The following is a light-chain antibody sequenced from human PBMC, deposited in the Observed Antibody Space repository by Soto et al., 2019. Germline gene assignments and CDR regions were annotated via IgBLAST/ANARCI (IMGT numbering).Light chain of an antibody. CDR2: EDN. Sequence: NFMLTQPHSVSESPGKTVTISCTRSSGSIASNYVQWYQQRPGSAPTTVIYEDNQRPSGVPDRFSGSIDSSSNSASLTISGLKTEDEADYYCQSYDSSTWVVFGGGTKLTVL. CDR3: QSYDSSTWVV. V-gene: IGLV6-57*04. J-gene: IGLJ2*01. CDR1: SGSIASNY.